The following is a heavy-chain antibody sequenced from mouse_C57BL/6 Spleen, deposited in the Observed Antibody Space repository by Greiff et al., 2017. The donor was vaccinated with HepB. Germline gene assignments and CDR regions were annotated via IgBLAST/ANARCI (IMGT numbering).Heavy chain of an antibody. CDR3: ARAYYSNYLYYFDY. CDR1: GYTFTSYW. V-gene: IGHV1-61*01. Sequence: QVQLQQPGAELVRPGSSVKLSCKASGYTFTSYWMDWVKQRPGQGLEWIGNIYPSDSETHYTQKFKDKATLTVDKSSSTAYMQLSSLTSEDSAVYYCARAYYSNYLYYFDYWGQGTTLTVSS. D-gene: IGHD2-5*01. CDR2: IYPSDSET. J-gene: IGHJ2*01.